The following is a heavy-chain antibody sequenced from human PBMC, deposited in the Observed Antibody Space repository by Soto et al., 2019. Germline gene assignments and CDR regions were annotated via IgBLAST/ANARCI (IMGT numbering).Heavy chain of an antibody. J-gene: IGHJ4*02. D-gene: IGHD5-12*01. CDR1: GYSFSDYG. V-gene: IGHV1-18*01. Sequence: VRLVQSGPEVKKPGASVKVSCKASGYSFSDYGISWVRQAPGQGLEWMGCVSGYNGNTNYAQKIEGRATVTTETSTRTAYVETRSLRSYDTAMYYCARSLSGYGGYELHCWCEGSLITVSS. CDR2: VSGYNGNT. CDR3: ARSLSGYGGYELHC.